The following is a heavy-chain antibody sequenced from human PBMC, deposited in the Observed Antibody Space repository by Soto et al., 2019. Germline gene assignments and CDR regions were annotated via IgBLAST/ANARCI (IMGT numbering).Heavy chain of an antibody. D-gene: IGHD6-19*01. CDR3: ARDGQWLPRDGLRSSYYFDS. CDR2: IWYDGGNK. Sequence: QVQLVESGGGVVQPGRSLRLSCAASGFNFSSYVMHWVRKAPGKGLEWVAVIWYDGGNKYYADSVKGRFTISRDNSKNTLYLQINSLRAEDTAVYYCARDGQWLPRDGLRSSYYFDSWGQGTLVTVSS. V-gene: IGHV3-33*01. J-gene: IGHJ4*02. CDR1: GFNFSSYV.